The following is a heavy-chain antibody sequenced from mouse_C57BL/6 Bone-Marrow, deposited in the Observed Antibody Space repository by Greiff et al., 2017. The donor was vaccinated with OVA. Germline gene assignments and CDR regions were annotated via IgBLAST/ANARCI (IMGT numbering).Heavy chain of an antibody. J-gene: IGHJ4*01. V-gene: IGHV5-12*01. CDR1: GFTFSDYY. CDR3: ARQTFNYYAMDY. Sequence: DVMLVESGGGLVQPGGSLKLSCAASGFTFSDYYMYWVRQTPEKRLEWVAYISNGGGSTYYPDTVKGRFTISRDNDKNTLYLQMSRLKSEDTAMYFCARQTFNYYAMDYWGQGTSVTVSS. CDR2: ISNGGGST.